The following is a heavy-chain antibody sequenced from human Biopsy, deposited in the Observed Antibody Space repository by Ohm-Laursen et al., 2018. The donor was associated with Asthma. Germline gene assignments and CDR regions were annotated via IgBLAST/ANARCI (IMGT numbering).Heavy chain of an antibody. J-gene: IGHJ5*02. D-gene: IGHD2-15*01. CDR1: GGAIDSGAYY. Sequence: SQTLSLTCTVSGGAIDSGAYYWSWIRQLPGKGLEWIGYIYYSGSTYYNPSLKSRVTISVDTSQNQFSLNLNSVTAADSAVYYCARLSLEGYLTYNYFDPWGQGAPVTVSS. V-gene: IGHV4-30-4*08. CDR3: ARLSLEGYLTYNYFDP. CDR2: IYYSGST.